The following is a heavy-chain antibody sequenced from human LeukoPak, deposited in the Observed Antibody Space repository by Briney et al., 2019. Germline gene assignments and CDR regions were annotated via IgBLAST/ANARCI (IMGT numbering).Heavy chain of an antibody. D-gene: IGHD6-13*01. J-gene: IGHJ5*02. V-gene: IGHV1-18*01. Sequence: ASVKVSCKASGYTFTSYGISWVRQAPGQGLEWMGWISAYNGNTNYAQKLQGRVTMTTDTSTSTAYMELRSLRSDDTAVYYCARDSSSWYYPRNWFDPWGQGTLVTVSS. CDR3: ARDSSSWYYPRNWFDP. CDR1: GYTFTSYG. CDR2: ISAYNGNT.